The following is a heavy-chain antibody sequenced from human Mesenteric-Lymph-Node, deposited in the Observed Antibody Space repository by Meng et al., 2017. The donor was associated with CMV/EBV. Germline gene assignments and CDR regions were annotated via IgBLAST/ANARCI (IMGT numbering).Heavy chain of an antibody. Sequence: GGSLRLSCAASGFTFSSYSMNWVRQAPGKGLEWVSSISSSNSYIYYADSVKGRFTISRDNAKNSLYLQMNSLRAEDTAVYYCAREGKYYDILTGYYRWNWFDPWGQGTLVTVSS. CDR2: ISSSNSYI. D-gene: IGHD3-9*01. CDR1: GFTFSSYS. V-gene: IGHV3-21*01. J-gene: IGHJ5*02. CDR3: AREGKYYDILTGYYRWNWFDP.